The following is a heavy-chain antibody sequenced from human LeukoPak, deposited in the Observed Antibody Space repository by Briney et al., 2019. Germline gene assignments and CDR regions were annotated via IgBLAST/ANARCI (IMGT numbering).Heavy chain of an antibody. J-gene: IGHJ4*02. CDR2: INYSGTT. CDR3: ARLSDY. CDR1: GGAFSSDNYY. V-gene: IGHV4-39*01. Sequence: PSETLSLTCTVSGGAFSSDNYYWGWIRQAPGKGLEWIGSINYSGTTYYNPSLKSRVSISVDTSRTQFSLRLSSVTAADTAVYYCARLSDYWGQGTLVTVSS.